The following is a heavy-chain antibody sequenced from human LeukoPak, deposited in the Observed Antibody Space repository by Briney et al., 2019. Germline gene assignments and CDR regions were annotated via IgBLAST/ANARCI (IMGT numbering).Heavy chain of an antibody. CDR1: GGTFSSYA. CDR3: ARDTAMVPGPNSFDL. J-gene: IGHJ5*02. V-gene: IGHV1-69*13. Sequence: SVKVSFKASGGTFSSYAISWVRQAPGQGFEWMGGIIPIFGTANYAQKFQGRVTITADESTSTAYMELSSLRSEDTAVYYCARDTAMVPGPNSFDLWGQGTLVTVSS. D-gene: IGHD5-18*01. CDR2: IIPIFGTA.